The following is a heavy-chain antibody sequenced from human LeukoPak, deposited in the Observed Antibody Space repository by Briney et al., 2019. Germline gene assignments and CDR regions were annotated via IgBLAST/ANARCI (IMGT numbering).Heavy chain of an antibody. CDR3: ARGITRQSSIVVVPADMDHWFDP. J-gene: IGHJ5*02. Sequence: SETLSLTCAVSGGSISSGGYSWSWIRQPPGKGLEWIGYIYHSGSTYYNPSLKSRVTISVDTSKNQFSLKLSSVTAADTAVYYCARGITRQSSIVVVPADMDHWFDPWGQGTLVTVSS. V-gene: IGHV4-30-4*07. CDR1: GGSISSGGYS. D-gene: IGHD2-2*01. CDR2: IYHSGST.